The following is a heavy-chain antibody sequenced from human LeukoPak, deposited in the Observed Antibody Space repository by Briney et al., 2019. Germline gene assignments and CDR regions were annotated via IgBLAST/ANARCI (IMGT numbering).Heavy chain of an antibody. CDR2: ISRSASAI. Sequence: GGSLRLSCAASGFTFSDYYMSWIRQAPGKGLEWVSYISRSASAIYYADSVKGRFTISRDNSKNTLYLQMNSLRAEDTAVYYCAKWGGYSYGYDAFDIWGQGTMVTVSS. D-gene: IGHD5-18*01. CDR3: AKWGGYSYGYDAFDI. CDR1: GFTFSDYY. V-gene: IGHV3-11*01. J-gene: IGHJ3*02.